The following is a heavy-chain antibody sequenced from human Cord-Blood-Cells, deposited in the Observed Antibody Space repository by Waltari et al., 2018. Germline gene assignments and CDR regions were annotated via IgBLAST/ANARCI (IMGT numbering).Heavy chain of an antibody. D-gene: IGHD4-4*01. CDR2: IIPIFGTA. J-gene: IGHJ3*02. CDR1: GGTFSSYA. CDR3: ARGDYSNYRDAFDI. V-gene: IGHV1-69*12. Sequence: QVQLVQSGAEVKKPGSSVKVSCKASGGTFSSYAISWVRQAPGQGLEWMGGIIPIFGTANYAKKFQGRGTITADESTSTAYMELSSLRSEDTAVYYCARGDYSNYRDAFDIWGQGTMVTVSS.